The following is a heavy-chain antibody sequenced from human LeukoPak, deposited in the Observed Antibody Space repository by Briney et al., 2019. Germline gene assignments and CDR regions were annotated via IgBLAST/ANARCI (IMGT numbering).Heavy chain of an antibody. CDR2: ISGNGGST. V-gene: IGHV3-23*01. Sequence: GGSLRLSCAASGFTFSSYAMSWVRQAPGKGLEWVSAISGNGGSTYYADSVKGRFTISRDNSKNTLYLQMNSLTAEDTAVYYCAKPGVGPTPLLTPHDYWGQGNLVTVSS. J-gene: IGHJ4*02. CDR1: GFTFSSYA. CDR3: AKPGVGPTPLLTPHDY. D-gene: IGHD1-26*01.